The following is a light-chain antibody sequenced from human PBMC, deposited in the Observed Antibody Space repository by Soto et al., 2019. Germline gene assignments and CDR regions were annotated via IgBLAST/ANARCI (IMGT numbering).Light chain of an antibody. CDR3: QQYGSSPFT. CDR2: GAS. CDR1: QSVNSN. J-gene: IGKJ5*01. Sequence: TQSPATLSVSPWERATLSCRASQSVNSNLSWYQQKPGQAPRLLIYGASSRATGIPDRLSGSGSGTDFTLTISRLETEDFAVYYCQQYGSSPFTFGQGTRLEIK. V-gene: IGKV3-20*01.